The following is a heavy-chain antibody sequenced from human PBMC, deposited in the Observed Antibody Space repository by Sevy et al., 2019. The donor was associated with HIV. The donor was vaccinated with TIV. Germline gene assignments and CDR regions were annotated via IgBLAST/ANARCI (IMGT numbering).Heavy chain of an antibody. D-gene: IGHD3-10*01. CDR1: GFTFSSYA. V-gene: IGHV3-23*01. CDR2: ISGSGGST. J-gene: IGHJ6*02. Sequence: GGSLRLSCAASGFTFSSYAMSWVRQAPGKGLEWVSAISGSGGSTYYADSVKGRFTISRDNSKNTLYLQMNSLRAEDTAVYYCARGLLWFGELLNYYYGMDVWGQGTTVTVS. CDR3: ARGLLWFGELLNYYYGMDV.